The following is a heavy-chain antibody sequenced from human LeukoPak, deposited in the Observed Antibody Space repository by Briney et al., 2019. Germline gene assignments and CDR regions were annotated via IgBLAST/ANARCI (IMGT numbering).Heavy chain of an antibody. Sequence: SVKVSCKASGGTFSSYAISWVRQAPGQGLEWMGRIIPIFGTANYAQKFQGRVTITTDESTSTAYMELSSLRSEDTAVYYCAREKCYYDSSGYYYPHFDYWGQGTLVTVSS. J-gene: IGHJ4*02. V-gene: IGHV1-69*05. CDR2: IIPIFGTA. CDR1: GGTFSSYA. D-gene: IGHD3-22*01. CDR3: AREKCYYDSSGYYYPHFDY.